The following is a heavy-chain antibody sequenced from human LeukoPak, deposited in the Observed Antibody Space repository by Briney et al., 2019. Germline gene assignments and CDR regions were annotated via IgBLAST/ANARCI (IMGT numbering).Heavy chain of an antibody. CDR2: IKQDGSEK. D-gene: IGHD6-6*01. CDR3: ARESSSSFVRAFDI. J-gene: IGHJ3*02. CDR1: GFTFSSYW. Sequence: PGGSLRLSCAASGFTFSSYWMSWVRQAPGKGLEWVANIKQDGSEKYYVDSVKGRFTISRDNAKNSLYLQMNSLRAEDTALYYCARESSSSFVRAFDIWGQGTMVTVSS. V-gene: IGHV3-7*03.